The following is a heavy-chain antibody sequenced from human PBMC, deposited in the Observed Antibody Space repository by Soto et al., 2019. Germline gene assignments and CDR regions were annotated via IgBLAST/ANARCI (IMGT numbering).Heavy chain of an antibody. Sequence: QVQLVESGGGVVQPGRSLKLSCAASGFTFNNYAMHWLRQAPGMGLEWVAVISRDGNDKYYADSVKGRFTISRDNSKNTLYLQMNSLRGDDTAVYYCAKDPYYSSGTYPDYWGQGTLVTVSS. D-gene: IGHD3-10*01. J-gene: IGHJ4*02. CDR3: AKDPYYSSGTYPDY. V-gene: IGHV3-30*18. CDR1: GFTFNNYA. CDR2: ISRDGNDK.